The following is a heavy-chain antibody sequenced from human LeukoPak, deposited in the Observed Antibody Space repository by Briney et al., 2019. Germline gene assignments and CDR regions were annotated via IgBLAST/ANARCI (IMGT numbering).Heavy chain of an antibody. CDR3: ARELPRHSSSWYGGFDP. V-gene: IGHV3-48*01. CDR1: GFTFSSYS. Sequence: GGSLRLSCAASGFTFSSYSMNWVRQAPGKGLEWVSYISSSSSTIYYADSVKGRFTISRDNAKNSLYLQMNSLRAEDTAVYYCARELPRHSSSWYGGFDPWGQGTLVTVSS. J-gene: IGHJ5*02. D-gene: IGHD6-13*01. CDR2: ISSSSSTI.